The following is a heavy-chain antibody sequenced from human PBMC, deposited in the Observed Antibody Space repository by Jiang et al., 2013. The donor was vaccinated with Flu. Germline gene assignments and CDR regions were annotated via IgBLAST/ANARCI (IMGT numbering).Heavy chain of an antibody. D-gene: IGHD6-19*01. Sequence: GPGLVKPSETLSLTCTVSGGSISTYYWNWIRQPPGKGLEWIGYIYYSGSTKYNPSLKSRVTISVDTSKNQFSLKLTSVTAADTAVYYCARVYSSGGWYLFDYWGQGSLVTVSS. CDR1: GGSISTYY. V-gene: IGHV4-59*01. CDR3: ARVYSSGGWYLFDY. J-gene: IGHJ4*02. CDR2: IYYSGST.